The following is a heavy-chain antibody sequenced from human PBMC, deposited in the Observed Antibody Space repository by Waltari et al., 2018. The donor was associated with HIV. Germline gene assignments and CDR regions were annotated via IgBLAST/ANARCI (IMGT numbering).Heavy chain of an antibody. Sequence: EVQLVESGGGLVQPGGSLRLSCAASGFTFRSYWMHWVRQAPGKGLVGASRIHSGGSSTSYADFVKGRFTISRDNAKNTLYLEMNSLRAEDTAVYYCARREATVVRGVYYYGMDVWGQGTTVTVSS. D-gene: IGHD3-10*01. CDR2: IHSGGSST. CDR1: GFTFRSYW. J-gene: IGHJ6*02. V-gene: IGHV3-74*01. CDR3: ARREATVVRGVYYYGMDV.